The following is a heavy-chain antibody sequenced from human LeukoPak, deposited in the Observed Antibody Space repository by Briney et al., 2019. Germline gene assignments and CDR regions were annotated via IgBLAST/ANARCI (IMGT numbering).Heavy chain of an antibody. CDR1: GFSFSSYA. D-gene: IGHD5-24*01. CDR2: TSGSGSST. CDR3: AKRDGYNSNPLKD. J-gene: IGHJ4*02. Sequence: GGSLRLSCAASGFSFSSYAMSWVRQGPGKGLEWVSATSGSGSSTYYADSVKGRFTISRGNSKNTLYLQMNSLRAEDTALYYCAKRDGYNSNPLKDWGQGTLVTVSS. V-gene: IGHV3-23*01.